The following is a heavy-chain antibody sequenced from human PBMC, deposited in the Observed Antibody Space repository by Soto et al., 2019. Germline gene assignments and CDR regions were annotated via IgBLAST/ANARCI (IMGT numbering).Heavy chain of an antibody. CDR2: ISSTTNYI. CDR1: GFTFTRYS. Sequence: GGSLRLSCAASGFTFTRYSTNWVRQAPGKGLEWVSSISSTTNYIYYGDSMKGRFTISRDNAKNSLYLEMNSLRAEDTAVYYCARESEDLTSNFDYWGQGTLVTVSS. V-gene: IGHV3-21*06. CDR3: ARESEDLTSNFDY. J-gene: IGHJ4*02.